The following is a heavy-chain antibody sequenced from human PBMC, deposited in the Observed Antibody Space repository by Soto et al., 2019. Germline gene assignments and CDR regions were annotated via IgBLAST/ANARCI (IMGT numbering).Heavy chain of an antibody. D-gene: IGHD2-15*01. Sequence: QVQLVQSGAEVKKPGASVKVSCKASGYTFTGYYMHWVRQAPGQGLEWMGWINPNSGGTNYAQKFQGRVTMTRDTSISTAYMELSRLRSDDTAVYYCERGVYCSGGSCYYGSWGQGTLVTVSS. J-gene: IGHJ4*02. CDR1: GYTFTGYY. V-gene: IGHV1-2*02. CDR2: INPNSGGT. CDR3: ERGVYCSGGSCYYGS.